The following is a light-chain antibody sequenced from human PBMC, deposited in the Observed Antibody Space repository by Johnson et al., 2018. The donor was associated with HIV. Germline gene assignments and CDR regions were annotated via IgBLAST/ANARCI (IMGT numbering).Light chain of an antibody. J-gene: IGLJ1*01. V-gene: IGLV1-51*01. CDR2: DND. Sequence: QSVLTQPPSVYAAPGQKVTISCSGSSSNIGNNYVSWYQHLPGTAPKLLIYDNDKRPSGIPDRFSGSKSGTSATLGIAGLQTGDEADYYCGTWDSSLSVGVFGTGTKVTVL. CDR1: SSNIGNNY. CDR3: GTWDSSLSVGV.